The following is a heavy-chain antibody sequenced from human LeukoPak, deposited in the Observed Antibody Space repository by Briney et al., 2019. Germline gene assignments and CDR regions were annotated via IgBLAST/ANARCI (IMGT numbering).Heavy chain of an antibody. D-gene: IGHD3-22*01. CDR1: GGTFSSYA. CDR2: IIPIFGTA. CDR3: ARFPPGRGYYDSSGYYITLNDY. V-gene: IGHV1-69*13. Sequence: GASVKVSCKASGGTFSSYAISWVRQAPGQGLEWMGGIIPIFGTANYAQEFQGRVTITADESTSTAYMELSSLRSEDTAVYYCARFPPGRGYYDSSGYYITLNDYWGQGTLVTVSS. J-gene: IGHJ4*02.